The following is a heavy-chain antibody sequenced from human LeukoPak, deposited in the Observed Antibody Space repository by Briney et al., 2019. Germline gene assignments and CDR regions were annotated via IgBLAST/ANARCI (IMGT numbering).Heavy chain of an antibody. CDR3: AKESLGYCSGSSCYGASDI. Sequence: PGGSLRLSCAASGFTFDDYAMHWVRQAPGKGLEWVSLISGDGGSTYYADSVKGRFTISRDNSKNSLYLQMNSLRTEDTALYYCAKESLGYCSGSSCYGASDIWGQGTMVTVSS. CDR2: ISGDGGST. V-gene: IGHV3-43*02. D-gene: IGHD2-15*01. CDR1: GFTFDDYA. J-gene: IGHJ3*02.